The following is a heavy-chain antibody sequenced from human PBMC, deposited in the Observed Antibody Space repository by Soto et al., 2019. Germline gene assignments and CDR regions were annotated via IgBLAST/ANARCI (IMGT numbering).Heavy chain of an antibody. V-gene: IGHV3-23*01. CDR2: ISGSGGST. CDR3: AKGKGGYCSGGSCYPGY. J-gene: IGHJ4*02. CDR1: GFTFSSYA. Sequence: GGSLRLSCAASGFTFSSYAMSWVRQAPGKGLEWVSAISGSGGSTYYADSVKGRFTISRDNSKNTLYLQMNSLRAEDTAVYYCAKGKGGYCSGGSCYPGYWGQGTLVTAPQ. D-gene: IGHD2-15*01.